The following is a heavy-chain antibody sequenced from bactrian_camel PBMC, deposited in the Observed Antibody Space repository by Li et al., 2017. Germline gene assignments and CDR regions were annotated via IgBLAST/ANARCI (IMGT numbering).Heavy chain of an antibody. CDR3: QAAQLGVYCNGD. CDR2: ITPDGTT. V-gene: IGHV3S53*01. D-gene: IGHD1*01. Sequence: HVQLVESGGDSVQFGGSLRLTCTAPGLTSNQCGVEWYRLASGHEHEWVSSITPDGTTNYAGAVKGRFTISKDKGTNTVYLQMNNLKPEDTAMYQCQAAQLGVYCNGDRGQGTQVTVS. CDR1: GLTSNQCG. J-gene: IGHJ4*01.